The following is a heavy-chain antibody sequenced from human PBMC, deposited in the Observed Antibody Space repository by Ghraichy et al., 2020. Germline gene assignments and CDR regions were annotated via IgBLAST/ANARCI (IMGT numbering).Heavy chain of an antibody. J-gene: IGHJ4*02. CDR3: ATLAYGPDY. CDR2: INDDGSVT. D-gene: IGHD4-17*01. V-gene: IGHV3-74*01. CDR1: GFTFSNHW. Sequence: GSLRLSCAASGFTFSNHWVHWVRQAPGKGLLWVSRINDDGSVTSYADSVKGRFTISRDNAKNTAYLQMNSLRIEDTAFYYCATLAYGPDYWGQGTLVTVSS.